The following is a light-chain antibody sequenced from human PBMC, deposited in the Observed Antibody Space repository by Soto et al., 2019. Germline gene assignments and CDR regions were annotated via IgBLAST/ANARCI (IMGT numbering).Light chain of an antibody. Sequence: SYELTQPPSVSVAPGETARITCGGNNIGSKSVHWYQHKPGQAPVLVIYYNSDRPSGIPERFSGSNSGNTATLTIGRVEAGDEADYYCQVWDSSSYVVFGGGTKLTVL. CDR3: QVWDSSSYVV. CDR1: NIGSKS. V-gene: IGLV3-21*04. CDR2: YNS. J-gene: IGLJ2*01.